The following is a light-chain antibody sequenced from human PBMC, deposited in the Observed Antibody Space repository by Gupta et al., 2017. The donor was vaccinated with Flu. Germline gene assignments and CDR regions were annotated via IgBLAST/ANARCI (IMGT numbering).Light chain of an antibody. CDR2: WAS. V-gene: IGKV4-1*01. Sequence: DIVMTQSPDSLAVSLGERATINCKSSQSVLYSANNKNYLAWYQQKPGQPPKLLIYWASTREPGVPDRFSGSGSGTXFTLTIXSLETEDVAVYYCHQEDSTPFIFGXGTKMAIK. CDR3: HQEDSTPFI. J-gene: IGKJ2*01. CDR1: QSVLYSANNKNY.